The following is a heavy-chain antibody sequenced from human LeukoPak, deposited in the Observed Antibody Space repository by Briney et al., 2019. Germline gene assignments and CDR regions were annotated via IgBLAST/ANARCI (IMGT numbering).Heavy chain of an antibody. V-gene: IGHV1-2*02. CDR1: GNTFTGYY. CDR2: INPNSGGT. Sequence: ASVKVSCKASGNTFTGYYMHWVRQAPGQGLEWMGWINPNSGGTNYAQKFQGRVTMTRDTSISTAYMELSRLRSDDTAVYYCARVIAARRPLDAFDIWGQGTMVTVSS. CDR3: ARVIAARRPLDAFDI. J-gene: IGHJ3*02. D-gene: IGHD6-6*01.